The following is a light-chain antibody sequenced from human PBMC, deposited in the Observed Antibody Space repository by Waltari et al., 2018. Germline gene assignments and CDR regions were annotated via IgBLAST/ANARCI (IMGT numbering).Light chain of an antibody. CDR2: EVN. J-gene: IGLJ2*01. Sequence: QSPLTQPASVSGSPGQSITISCSGTGSDVGSYNLVPWYQHPPGKAPKLIIYEVNMRPSGVSDRFSGSKSGVTASLTISGLQAEDEAVYFCCSFATNSIVIFGGGTKLTVL. CDR3: CSFATNSIVI. V-gene: IGLV2-23*02. CDR1: GSDVGSYNL.